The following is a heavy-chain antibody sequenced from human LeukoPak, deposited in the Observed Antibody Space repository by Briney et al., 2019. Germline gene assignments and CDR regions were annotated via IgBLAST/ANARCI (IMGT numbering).Heavy chain of an antibody. Sequence: SETLSLTCTVSGGSISSSSYYWGWIRQPPGKGLEWIGSIYYSGSTYYNPSLKSRVTISVDTSKNQFSLKLSSVTAADTAVYYCARDHHRDGRSGYPPQWFDPWGQGTLVTVSS. J-gene: IGHJ5*02. CDR3: ARDHHRDGRSGYPPQWFDP. CDR2: IYYSGST. V-gene: IGHV4-39*07. CDR1: GGSISSSSYY. D-gene: IGHD3-3*01.